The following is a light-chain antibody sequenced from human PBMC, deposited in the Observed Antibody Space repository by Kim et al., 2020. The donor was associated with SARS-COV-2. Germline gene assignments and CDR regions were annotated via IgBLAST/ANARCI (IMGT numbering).Light chain of an antibody. V-gene: IGLV3-1*01. CDR1: KMGDRY. CDR2: QDS. Sequence: SPGKPASITCSGDKMGDRYACWYQQRPGQSPVLVIYQDSKRPSGIPERFSGSNSGNTATLTISGTQAMDEADYYCQAWDSSTAVVFGGGTQLTVL. J-gene: IGLJ3*02. CDR3: QAWDSSTAVV.